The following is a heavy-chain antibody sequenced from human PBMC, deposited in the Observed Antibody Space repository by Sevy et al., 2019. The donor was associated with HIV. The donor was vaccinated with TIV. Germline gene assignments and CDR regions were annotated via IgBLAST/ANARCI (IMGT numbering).Heavy chain of an antibody. CDR3: ARDDYSGSYDGGLDY. CDR2: ISSSSSTI. CDR1: GFTFSSYS. Sequence: GGSLRLSCAASGFTFSSYSMNWVRQAPGKGLEWVSYISSSSSTIHYADSVKGRFTISRDNAKNSLYLQMNSLRDEDTAVYYCARDDYSGSYDGGLDYWGQGTLVTVSS. J-gene: IGHJ4*02. V-gene: IGHV3-48*02. D-gene: IGHD1-26*01.